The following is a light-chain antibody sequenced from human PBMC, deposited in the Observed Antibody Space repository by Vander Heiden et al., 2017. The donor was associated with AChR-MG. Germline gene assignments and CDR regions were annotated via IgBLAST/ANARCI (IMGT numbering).Light chain of an antibody. CDR2: EVT. CDR3: LSYTSATTLL. J-gene: IGLJ2*01. CDR1: NSDVGGYNF. V-gene: IGLV2-14*01. Sequence: QSALTQPASVSGSPGQSITIPCNGTNSDVGGYNFVAWYQHHPGRVPKLIIYEVTKRPSGASPRFSGSKSGNTATLTISGLQAEDEADYYCLSYTSATTLLFGEGTKVTVL.